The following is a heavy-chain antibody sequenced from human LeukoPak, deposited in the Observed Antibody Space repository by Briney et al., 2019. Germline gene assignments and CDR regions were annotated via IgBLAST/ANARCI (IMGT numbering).Heavy chain of an antibody. J-gene: IGHJ3*02. CDR1: GYTFTSYG. CDR3: ARDDLPSIYRRDPAPFDI. Sequence: ASVKVSCKASGYTFTSYGISWVRQAPGQGLEWMGWISAYNGNTNYAQKLQGRVTMTTDTSTSTAYMELRSLRSDDTAVYYCARDDLPSIYRRDPAPFDIWGQGTMVTVSS. V-gene: IGHV1-18*01. D-gene: IGHD6-6*01. CDR2: ISAYNGNT.